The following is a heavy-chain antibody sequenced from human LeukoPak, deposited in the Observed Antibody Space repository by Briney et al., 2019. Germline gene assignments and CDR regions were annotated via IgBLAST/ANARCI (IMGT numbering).Heavy chain of an antibody. Sequence: SETLSLTCTVSGGSISSYYWSWIRQPPGKGLEWIGYIYYSGSTNYNPSLKSRVTISVGTSKNQFSLKLSSVTAADTAVYYCARADGNYYDSSGYYKLYHDAFDIWGQGTMVTVSS. J-gene: IGHJ3*02. D-gene: IGHD3-22*01. V-gene: IGHV4-59*01. CDR1: GGSISSYY. CDR3: ARADGNYYDSSGYYKLYHDAFDI. CDR2: IYYSGST.